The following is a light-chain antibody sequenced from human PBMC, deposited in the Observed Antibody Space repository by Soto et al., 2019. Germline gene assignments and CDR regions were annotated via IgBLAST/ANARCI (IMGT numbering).Light chain of an antibody. V-gene: IGKV2-28*01. J-gene: IGKJ1*01. CDR2: LGS. CDR3: MQAQYSSWT. CDR1: QSLLHSDGHNY. Sequence: DIVMTQSPLSLPVTPGEPATISCRSSQSLLHSDGHNYLDWYVQKPGQSPQLLIYLGSLRASGVPDRFSGSGSGTDFTLIISRVEAEDVGLYYCMQAQYSSWTCGQGTKVEIK.